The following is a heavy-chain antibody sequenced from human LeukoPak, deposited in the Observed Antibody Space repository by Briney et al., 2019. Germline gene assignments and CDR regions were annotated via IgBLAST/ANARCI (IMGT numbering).Heavy chain of an antibody. CDR2: MRSKANDFAT. CDR1: GFTFSGAA. Sequence: GGSLKLSCTTSGFTFSGAAMHWVRQAPGKGLEWIGRMRSKANDFATSYGASVQGRFTISRDDSKNTAYLQMNSLRAEDTAVYYCARDRDYYDSSGYSDYWGQGTLVTVSS. V-gene: IGHV3-73*01. CDR3: ARDRDYYDSSGYSDY. J-gene: IGHJ4*02. D-gene: IGHD3-22*01.